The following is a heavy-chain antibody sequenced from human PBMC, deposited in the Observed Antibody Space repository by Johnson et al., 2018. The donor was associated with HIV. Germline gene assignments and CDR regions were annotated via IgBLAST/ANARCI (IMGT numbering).Heavy chain of an antibody. J-gene: IGHJ3*02. V-gene: IGHV3-7*01. CDR2: IKQDGSEK. CDR3: AKDPMFIAAAGSDAFDI. Sequence: VQLVESGGGLVQPGGSLRLSCAASGFTFSSYWMSWVRQAPGKGLEWVANIKQDGSEKYYVDSVKGRFPISRDNAKNSLYLQMNSLRAEDTAVYYCAKDPMFIAAAGSDAFDIWGQGTMVAVSS. D-gene: IGHD6-13*01. CDR1: GFTFSSYW.